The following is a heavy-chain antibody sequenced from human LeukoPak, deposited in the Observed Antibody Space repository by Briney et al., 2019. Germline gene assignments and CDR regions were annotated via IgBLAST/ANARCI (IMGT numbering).Heavy chain of an antibody. V-gene: IGHV4-39*01. D-gene: IGHD6-13*01. CDR2: IYYRGNT. J-gene: IGHJ4*02. CDR1: GGSITDTSYF. Sequence: SETLSLACTASGGSITDTSYFWGWIRQPPGKGLEWIGSIYYRGNTYYSPSLKSRVTLFVDTSKNQFSLKLSSVTAADTAIYYCARRKVAAEIDYWGQGTLVTVSS. CDR3: ARRKVAAEIDY.